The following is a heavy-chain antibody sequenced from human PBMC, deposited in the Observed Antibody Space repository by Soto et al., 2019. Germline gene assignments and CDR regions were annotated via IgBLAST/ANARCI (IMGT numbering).Heavy chain of an antibody. CDR3: ARDDSGFSGSHYIDYFNY. J-gene: IGHJ4*02. CDR2: MNPNSCNT. Sequence: ASVKVSCKASGYTFTSYDINWVRQATGQGFEWMGWMNPNSCNTGYTQKFQGRVTMTRDTSITTVYMEMSSLTSEDTAVYYCARDDSGFSGSHYIDYFNYWGQGALVTVS. D-gene: IGHD1-26*01. CDR1: GYTFTSYD. V-gene: IGHV1-8*01.